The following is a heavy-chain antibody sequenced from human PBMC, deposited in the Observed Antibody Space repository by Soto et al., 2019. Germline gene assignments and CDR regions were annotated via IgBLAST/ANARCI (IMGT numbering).Heavy chain of an antibody. Sequence: SETLSLTCSVYVGSFSGYYWSWIRQPPGKGLEWIGEINHSGSTNYNPSLKSRVTISVDTSKNQFSLKLSSVTAADTAVYYCARAVAVAGKYDYWGQGTLVTVSS. J-gene: IGHJ4*02. D-gene: IGHD6-19*01. V-gene: IGHV4-34*01. CDR1: VGSFSGYY. CDR2: INHSGST. CDR3: ARAVAVAGKYDY.